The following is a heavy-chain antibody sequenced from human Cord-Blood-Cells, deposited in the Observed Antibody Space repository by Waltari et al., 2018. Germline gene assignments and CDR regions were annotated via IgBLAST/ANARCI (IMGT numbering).Heavy chain of an antibody. Sequence: QVQLQASGPGLVKPSETLSLTCTVSGGSISSYYWSWTRQPPGKGLEWIGYIYYSGSTNYNPSLKSRVTISVDTSKNQFSLKLSSVTAADTAVYYCARWDRLVGAFDYWGQGTLVTVSS. CDR1: GGSISSYY. J-gene: IGHJ4*02. CDR2: IYYSGST. D-gene: IGHD1-26*01. CDR3: ARWDRLVGAFDY. V-gene: IGHV4-59*08.